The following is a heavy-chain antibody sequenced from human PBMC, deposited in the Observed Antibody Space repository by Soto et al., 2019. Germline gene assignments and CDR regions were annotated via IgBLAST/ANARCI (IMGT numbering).Heavy chain of an antibody. CDR2: ISYSGST. CDR1: VGSISSGDYY. V-gene: IGHV4-30-4*01. D-gene: IGHD1-26*01. J-gene: IGHJ4*02. Sequence: QVQLQESGPGLVNPSETLSLSCTVSVGSISSGDYYWSWIRQPPGKGLEWIAFISYSGSTYYNPSLQSRVAMSVDTSRNQFSLRLSSVIAADTAVYYCATMGTSTGSYYFYYWGQGILVTVSS. CDR3: ATMGTSTGSYYFYY.